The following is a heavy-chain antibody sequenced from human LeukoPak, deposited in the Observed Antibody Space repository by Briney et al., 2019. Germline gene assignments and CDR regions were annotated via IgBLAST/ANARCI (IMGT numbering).Heavy chain of an antibody. J-gene: IGHJ6*03. CDR2: IYYSGST. CDR3: ASQNYFYYYMDV. CDR1: GGSIGSGNYY. V-gene: IGHV4-39*07. Sequence: SETLSLTCTVSGGSIGSGNYYWGWIRQPPGKGLEWIGSIYYSGSTYYNPSLKSRVTISVDTSKNQFSLKLSSMTAADTAVYSCASQNYFYYYMDVWGKGTTVTVSS.